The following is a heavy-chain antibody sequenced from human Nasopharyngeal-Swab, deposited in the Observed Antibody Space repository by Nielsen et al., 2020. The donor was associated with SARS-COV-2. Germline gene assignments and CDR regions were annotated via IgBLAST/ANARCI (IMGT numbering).Heavy chain of an antibody. J-gene: IGHJ5*02. Sequence: WIRQPPGKGQEWIGSIYYSGSSYYNPSLKRRVTVAVDTSKNQFSLKLSSVTAADTAVYYCASGEENNWFDPWGQGTLVTVSS. CDR2: IYYSGSS. V-gene: IGHV4-39*07. CDR3: ASGEENNWFDP. D-gene: IGHD3-10*01.